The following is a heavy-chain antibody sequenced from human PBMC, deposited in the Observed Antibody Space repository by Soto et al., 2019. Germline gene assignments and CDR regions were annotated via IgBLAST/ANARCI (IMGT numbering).Heavy chain of an antibody. CDR3: ARGQEGVVATH. J-gene: IGHJ4*02. V-gene: IGHV4-34*01. CDR1: GGSLSGYY. D-gene: IGHD5-12*01. Sequence: QVQLQQWGAGLLKPSETLSLNCAVTGGSLSGYYWSWIRQPPGKGLEWIGEVKDGGHTNYSPSLRGXXTXSXXTANNQFSLRLGSVTAADTGVYYCARGQEGVVATHWDQGSLVTVSS. CDR2: VKDGGHT.